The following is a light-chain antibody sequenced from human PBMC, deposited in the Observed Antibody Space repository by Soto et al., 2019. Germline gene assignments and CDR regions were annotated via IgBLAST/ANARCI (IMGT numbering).Light chain of an antibody. J-gene: IGLJ2*01. CDR2: DVT. CDR3: ISYTGSSTVV. CDR1: ISDVGGYNY. V-gene: IGLV2-14*01. Sequence: QSAPTQPASVSGSPGQSITISCTGTISDVGGYNYVSWYQQHPGKAPKIMIYDVTNRPSGVSNRFSGSKSGNTASLTISGLQAEDEADYYCISYTGSSTVVFGGGTKLTVL.